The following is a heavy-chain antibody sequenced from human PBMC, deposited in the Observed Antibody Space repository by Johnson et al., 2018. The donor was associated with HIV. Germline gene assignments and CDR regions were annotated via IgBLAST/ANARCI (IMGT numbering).Heavy chain of an antibody. CDR2: IWYDGANK. D-gene: IGHD2/OR15-2a*01. Sequence: QVQLVESGGGLIQPGGSLRLSCAASGFTFSSYGMHWVRQAPGKGLEWVAVIWYDGANKYYADSVKGRFTISRDNSKNTLYLQMNSLKTEDTAVYYCVTDGFYALAFDIWGQGTMVTVSS. CDR1: GFTFSSYG. V-gene: IGHV3-33*01. CDR3: VTDGFYALAFDI. J-gene: IGHJ3*02.